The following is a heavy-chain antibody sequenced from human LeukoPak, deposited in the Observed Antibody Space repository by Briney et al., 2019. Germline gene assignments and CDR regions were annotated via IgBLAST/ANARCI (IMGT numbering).Heavy chain of an antibody. V-gene: IGHV1-2*02. CDR3: ARGAAAGSNWFDP. J-gene: IGHJ5*02. CDR1: VYTFTGYY. Sequence: ASVKVSCKASVYTFTGYYMHWVRQAPGQGLEWMGWINPNSGDTHFPQKFQGRVTMTRDTSISTAYMELSRLTSADTAAYYCARGAAAGSNWFDPWGQGTLVAVSP. D-gene: IGHD6-13*01. CDR2: INPNSGDT.